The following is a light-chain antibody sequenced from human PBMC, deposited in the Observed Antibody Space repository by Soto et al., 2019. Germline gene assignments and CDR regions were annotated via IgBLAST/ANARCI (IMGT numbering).Light chain of an antibody. CDR1: QSINSE. V-gene: IGKV3-15*01. J-gene: IGKJ2*01. CDR3: RQGHNWPLT. Sequence: EIVMTQSPATLSLSPGERAALSCRASQSINSELAWYQQTPGQPPRLLIYGASTRATGVPARCTGSESGSEFTLTISGLQSEDFAVYYCRQGHNWPLTFGQGTRLEI. CDR2: GAS.